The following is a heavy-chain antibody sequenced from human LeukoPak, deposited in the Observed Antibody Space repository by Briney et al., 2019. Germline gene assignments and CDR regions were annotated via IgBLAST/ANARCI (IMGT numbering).Heavy chain of an antibody. V-gene: IGHV3-48*02. CDR3: ARDLISGDYTFDY. Sequence: GGSLRLSCAASGFIFSSFSMNWVRQAPGKRLEWVSYISSTGITTYYADSVKGRFTVSRDNAKDSLYLQLNSLRDEDTAVYYCARDLISGDYTFDYWGQGALVTVSS. CDR1: GFIFSSFS. CDR2: ISSTGITT. D-gene: IGHD1-26*01. J-gene: IGHJ4*02.